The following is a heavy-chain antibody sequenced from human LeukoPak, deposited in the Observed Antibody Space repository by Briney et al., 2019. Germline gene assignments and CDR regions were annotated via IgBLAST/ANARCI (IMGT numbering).Heavy chain of an antibody. CDR3: ARPLMYYYGSETYFWFDP. CDR1: GFTFSSYG. V-gene: IGHV3-23*01. J-gene: IGHJ5*02. CDR2: ISGSGGST. Sequence: GGTLRLSCAASGFTFSSYGMSWARQAPGKGLEWVSAISGSGGSTYYADSVKGRFTISRDNAKNSLSLQMNSLRAEDTAVYYCARPLMYYYGSETYFWFDPWGQGTLVTVSS. D-gene: IGHD3-10*01.